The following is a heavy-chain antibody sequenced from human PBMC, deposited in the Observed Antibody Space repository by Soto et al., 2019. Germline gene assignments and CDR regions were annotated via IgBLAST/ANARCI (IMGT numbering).Heavy chain of an antibody. V-gene: IGHV1-69*13. D-gene: IGHD6-19*01. CDR3: ARDPGSSGWYRYYFDY. Sequence: SVKVSCKASGGTFSSYAISWVRQAPGQGLEWMGGIIPIFGTANYAQKFQGRVTITADESTSTAYMELSSLRSEDTAVYYCARDPGSSGWYRYYFDYWGQGTLVTVSS. J-gene: IGHJ4*02. CDR1: GGTFSSYA. CDR2: IIPIFGTA.